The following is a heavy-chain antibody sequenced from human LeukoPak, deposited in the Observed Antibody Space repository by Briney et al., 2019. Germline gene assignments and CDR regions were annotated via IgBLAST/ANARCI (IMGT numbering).Heavy chain of an antibody. CDR2: ISVDGGST. V-gene: IGHV3-43*02. CDR3: AKDRYGDYVIDY. J-gene: IGHJ4*02. Sequence: GGSLRLSCAASGFTFDDYAMHWVRQAPGKGLEWVSLISVDGGSTYYADSVKGRFTISRDNSKNPLYLQMNSLRTEDTALYYCAKDRYGDYVIDYWGQGTLVTVSS. D-gene: IGHD4-17*01. CDR1: GFTFDDYA.